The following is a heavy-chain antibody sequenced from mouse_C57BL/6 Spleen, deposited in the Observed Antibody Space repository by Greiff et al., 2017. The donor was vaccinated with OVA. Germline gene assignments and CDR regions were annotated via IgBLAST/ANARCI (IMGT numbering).Heavy chain of an antibody. J-gene: IGHJ4*01. Sequence: VQGVESGPELVKPGASVKISCKASGYAFSSSWMNWVKQRPGKGLEWIGRIYPGDGDTNYNGKFKGKATLTADKSSSTAYMQLSSLTSEDSAVYFCARATTVVAGAMDYWGQGTSVTVSS. CDR1: GYAFSSSW. CDR3: ARATTVVAGAMDY. CDR2: IYPGDGDT. D-gene: IGHD1-1*01. V-gene: IGHV1-82*01.